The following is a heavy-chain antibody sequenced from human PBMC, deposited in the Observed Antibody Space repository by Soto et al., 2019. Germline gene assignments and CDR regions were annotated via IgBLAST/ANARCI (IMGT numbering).Heavy chain of an antibody. V-gene: IGHV3-30-3*01. CDR1: GFTFSSYA. CDR3: ARDGPQEELVPAAPYWYFDL. J-gene: IGHJ2*01. CDR2: ISYDGSNK. D-gene: IGHD2-2*01. Sequence: QVQLVESGGGVVQPGRSLRLSCAASGFTFSSYAMHWVRQAPGKGLEWVAVISYDGSNKYYADSVKGRFTISRDNSKNTLYRQMNSLRAEDTAVYYCARDGPQEELVPAAPYWYFDLWGRGTLVTVSS.